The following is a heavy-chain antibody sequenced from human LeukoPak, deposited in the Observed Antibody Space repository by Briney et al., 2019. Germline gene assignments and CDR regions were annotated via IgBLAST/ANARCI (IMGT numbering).Heavy chain of an antibody. CDR3: ARAWSIAAPSCVDV. CDR2: IKQDGSEK. Sequence: PGGSLRLSCAASGFTFSSYWMSWVRQAPGKGLEWVANIKQDGSEKYYVDSVKGRFTIFRDNAKNSLYLQMNSLRAEDTAVYYCARAWSIAAPSCVDVWGKGTTVTVSS. CDR1: GFTFSSYW. J-gene: IGHJ6*04. V-gene: IGHV3-7*01. D-gene: IGHD6-6*01.